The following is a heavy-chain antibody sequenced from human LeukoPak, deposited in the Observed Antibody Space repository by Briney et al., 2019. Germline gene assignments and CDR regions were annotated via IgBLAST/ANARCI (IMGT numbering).Heavy chain of an antibody. D-gene: IGHD6-13*01. V-gene: IGHV4-34*01. J-gene: IGHJ6*03. CDR3: ARGGSAAAGTAYYYMDV. CDR2: INHSGST. Sequence: PSETLSLTCAVYGGSFSGYYWSWIRQPPGKGLEWIGEINHSGSTNYNPSLKSRVTISVDTSKNQFSLKLSSVTAADTAVYYCARGGSAAAGTAYYYMDVWGKGTTVTVSS. CDR1: GGSFSGYY.